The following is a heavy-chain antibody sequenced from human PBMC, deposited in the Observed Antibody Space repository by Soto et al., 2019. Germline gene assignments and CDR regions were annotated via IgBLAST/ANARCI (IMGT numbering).Heavy chain of an antibody. D-gene: IGHD5-12*01. CDR2: ISSSTGYI. CDR3: ARAGRDGYNWDY. CDR1: GFTFSSYS. V-gene: IGHV3-21*01. Sequence: EVQLVESGGGLVKPGGSLRLSCATSGFTFSSYSMNWVRQAPGKGLEWVSSISSSTGYIYYADSVKGRFTISRDNAKNSLYLQMNSLRAEDTAVYSCARAGRDGYNWDYWGQRTLVTVSS. J-gene: IGHJ4*02.